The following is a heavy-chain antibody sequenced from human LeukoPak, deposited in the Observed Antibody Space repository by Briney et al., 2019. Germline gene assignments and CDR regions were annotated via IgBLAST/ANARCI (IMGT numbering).Heavy chain of an antibody. CDR1: GYTFTGYY. J-gene: IGHJ4*02. CDR2: INPNCGGT. D-gene: IGHD6-13*01. Sequence: GASVKVSCKASGYTFTGYYMHWVRQAPGQGLEWMGWINPNCGGTNYAQKFQGRFTITRDTSISTAYMELSRLRSDDTAVYYCARVVYSSSWYYFDYWGQGTLVTVSS. CDR3: ARVVYSSSWYYFDY. V-gene: IGHV1-2*02.